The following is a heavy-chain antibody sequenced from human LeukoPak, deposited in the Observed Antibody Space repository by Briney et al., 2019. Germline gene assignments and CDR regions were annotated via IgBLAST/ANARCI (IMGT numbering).Heavy chain of an antibody. CDR3: ARIDIVVVPAARKEFDY. Sequence: PSETLSLTCTVSGGSISSSSYYWGWIRQPPGKGLEWIGSIYYSGSTYYNPSLKSRVTISVDTPKNQFSLKLSSVTAADTAVYYCARIDIVVVPAARKEFDYWGQGTLVTVSS. J-gene: IGHJ4*02. V-gene: IGHV4-39*01. D-gene: IGHD2-2*01. CDR1: GGSISSSSYY. CDR2: IYYSGST.